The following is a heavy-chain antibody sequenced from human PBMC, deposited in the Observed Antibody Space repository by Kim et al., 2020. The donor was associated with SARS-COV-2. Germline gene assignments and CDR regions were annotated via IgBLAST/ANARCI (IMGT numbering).Heavy chain of an antibody. CDR1: GGSISSSSYY. D-gene: IGHD1-1*01. CDR3: ARVDDRGYYFDY. CDR2: IYYSGST. V-gene: IGHV4-39*01. Sequence: SETLSRTCTVSGGSISSSSYYWGWIRQPPGKGLEWIGSIYYSGSTYYNPSLKSRVTISVDTSKNQFSLKLSSVTAADTAVYYCARVDDRGYYFDYWGQGTLVTVSS. J-gene: IGHJ4*02.